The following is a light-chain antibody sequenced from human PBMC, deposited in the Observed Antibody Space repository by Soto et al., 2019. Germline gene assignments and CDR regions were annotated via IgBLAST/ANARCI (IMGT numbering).Light chain of an antibody. Sequence: QSVLTQPRSVSGSPGQSVTISCTGTSSDVGGYNYVSWYQQHPGKAPKLMIYDVSKRPSGVPDRFSGSKSGNTASLTISGLQAEDEADYYCCSYAGNYSYVFGTGTKLPVL. CDR2: DVS. CDR3: CSYAGNYSYV. V-gene: IGLV2-11*01. J-gene: IGLJ1*01. CDR1: SSDVGGYNY.